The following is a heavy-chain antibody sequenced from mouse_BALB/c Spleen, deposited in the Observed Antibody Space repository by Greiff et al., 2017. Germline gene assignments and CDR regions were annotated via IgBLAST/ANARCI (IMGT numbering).Heavy chain of an antibody. D-gene: IGHD2-1*01. J-gene: IGHJ1*01. CDR1: GFAFSSYD. Sequence: EVKLVESGGGLVKPGGSLKLSCAASGFAFSSYDMSWVRQTPEKRLEWVATISSGGGNTYYPDSVKGRFTISRDNAKNNLYLQMSSLRSEDTALYYCARYGYGNYVSDWYFDVWGAGTTVTVSS. CDR2: ISSGGGNT. CDR3: ARYGYGNYVSDWYFDV. V-gene: IGHV5-9*03.